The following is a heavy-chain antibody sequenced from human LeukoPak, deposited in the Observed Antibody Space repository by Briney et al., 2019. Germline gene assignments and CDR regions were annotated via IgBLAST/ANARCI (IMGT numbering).Heavy chain of an antibody. CDR3: ARGRGRFDY. Sequence: PSETLSLTRAVYGGSFSGYYWSWIRQPPGKGLEWIGEINHSGSTNYNPSLKSRVTISVDTSKNQFSLKLSSVTAADTAVYYCARGRGRFDYWGQGTLVTVSS. V-gene: IGHV4-34*01. CDR2: INHSGST. J-gene: IGHJ4*02. CDR1: GGSFSGYY.